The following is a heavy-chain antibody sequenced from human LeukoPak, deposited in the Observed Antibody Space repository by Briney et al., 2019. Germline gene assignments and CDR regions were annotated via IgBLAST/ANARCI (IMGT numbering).Heavy chain of an antibody. V-gene: IGHV1-69*05. D-gene: IGHD2-8*01. Sequence: SVKVSCKASGGTFSSYAISWVRQAPGQGLEWMGGIIPIFGTANYAQKFQGRVTIPTDESTSTAYMELSSLRSEDTAVYYCARGVLMVYAPYYFDYWGQGTLVTVSS. CDR3: ARGVLMVYAPYYFDY. CDR2: IIPIFGTA. J-gene: IGHJ4*02. CDR1: GGTFSSYA.